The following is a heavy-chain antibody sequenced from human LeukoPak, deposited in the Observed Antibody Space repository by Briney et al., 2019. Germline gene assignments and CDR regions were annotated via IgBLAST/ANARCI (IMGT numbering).Heavy chain of an antibody. CDR1: GYTFTGYY. CDR3: ARDRKVRGFPWFDP. D-gene: IGHD3-10*01. V-gene: IGHV1-2*02. CDR2: INPNSGGT. J-gene: IGHJ5*02. Sequence: ASVKVSCKASGYTFTGYYMHWVRRAPGQGLEWMGWINPNSGGTNYAQKFQGRVTMTRDTSISTAYVGLSRLRSDDTAVYYCARDRKVRGFPWFDPWGQGTLVTVSS.